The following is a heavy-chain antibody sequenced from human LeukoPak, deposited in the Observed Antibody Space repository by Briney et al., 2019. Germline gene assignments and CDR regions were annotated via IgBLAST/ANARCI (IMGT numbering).Heavy chain of an antibody. CDR3: AKDPPRRLAAAGNWFDP. CDR1: GFTFSSYA. J-gene: IGHJ5*02. CDR2: ISGSGGST. D-gene: IGHD6-13*01. V-gene: IGHV3-23*01. Sequence: GGSLRLSCAASGFTFSSYAMSWVRQAPGKGLEWVSAISGSGGSTYYADSVKGRFTISRDNSKNTLYLQMNSLRAEDTAVYYCAKDPPRRLAAAGNWFDPWGQGTLVTVSS.